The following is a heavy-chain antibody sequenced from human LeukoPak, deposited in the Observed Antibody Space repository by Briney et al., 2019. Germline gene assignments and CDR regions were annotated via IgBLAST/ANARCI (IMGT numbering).Heavy chain of an antibody. CDR2: IIPFLGTT. D-gene: IGHD2-21*01. CDR1: GGVFTTYA. CDR3: TIIPNVILFTHYFEY. J-gene: IGHJ4*02. Sequence: GASVKVSCKASGGVFTTYAVSWVRQAPGQGLEWMGSIIPFLGTTNYAQKFQGRVTITADEPTRTAYMELTYVRSDDTAMYYCTIIPNVILFTHYFEYWGQGTLVTVSS. V-gene: IGHV1-69*11.